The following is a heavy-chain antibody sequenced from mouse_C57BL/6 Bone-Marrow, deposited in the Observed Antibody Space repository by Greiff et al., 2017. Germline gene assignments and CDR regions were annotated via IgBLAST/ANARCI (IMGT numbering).Heavy chain of an antibody. CDR2: ISDGGSYT. J-gene: IGHJ4*01. Sequence: EVMLVESGGGLVKPGGSLKLSCAASGFTFSSYAMSWVRQTPEKRLEWVATISDGGSYTYYPDNVKGRFTISRDNAKNNLYLQMSHLKSEDTAMYYCARDPYYYGSSYVRYAMDYWGQGTSVTVSS. CDR1: GFTFSSYA. CDR3: ARDPYYYGSSYVRYAMDY. D-gene: IGHD1-1*01. V-gene: IGHV5-4*01.